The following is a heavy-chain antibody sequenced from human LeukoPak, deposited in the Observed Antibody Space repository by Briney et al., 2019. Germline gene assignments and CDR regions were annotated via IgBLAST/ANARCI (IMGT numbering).Heavy chain of an antibody. V-gene: IGHV3-43*01. CDR2: ISWDGGST. CDR1: GFTFDDYT. Sequence: PGGSLRLSCAASGFTFDDYTMHWVRQAPGKGLEWVSLISWDGGSTYYADSVKGRFTISRDNSKNSLYLQMNSLRTEDTALYYCAKEGIATAGLDYWAQGTLVTVSS. D-gene: IGHD6-13*01. CDR3: AKEGIATAGLDY. J-gene: IGHJ4*02.